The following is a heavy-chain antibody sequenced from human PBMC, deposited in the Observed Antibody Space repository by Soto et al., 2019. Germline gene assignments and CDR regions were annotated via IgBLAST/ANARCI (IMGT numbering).Heavy chain of an antibody. D-gene: IGHD4-17*01. Sequence: SGTLSVTCTVLGGSISTYYWGWIRQPPGKGLEYIGYIYYSGSSNYNPSLHSRVTISVDTSKNQFSLKLSSVTAADTAVYYCARASRGDYPNTNYIDYWGQGTLVTVSS. CDR2: IYYSGSS. CDR3: ARASRGDYPNTNYIDY. J-gene: IGHJ4*02. CDR1: GGSISTYY. V-gene: IGHV4-59*01.